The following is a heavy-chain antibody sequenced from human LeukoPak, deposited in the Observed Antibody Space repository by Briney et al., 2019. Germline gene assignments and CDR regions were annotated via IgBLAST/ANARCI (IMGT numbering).Heavy chain of an antibody. CDR2: ISGSGGST. D-gene: IGHD3-22*01. J-gene: IGHJ4*02. CDR3: AKDPSYYYDSSGYYPWYFDY. CDR1: GFTFSSYA. Sequence: GGSLRLSCAASGFTFSSYAMSWVRQAPGKGLEWVSAISGSGGSTYYADSVKGRFTVSRDNSKNTLYLQMHSLRAEDTAVYYCAKDPSYYYDSSGYYPWYFDYWGQGTLVTVSS. V-gene: IGHV3-23*01.